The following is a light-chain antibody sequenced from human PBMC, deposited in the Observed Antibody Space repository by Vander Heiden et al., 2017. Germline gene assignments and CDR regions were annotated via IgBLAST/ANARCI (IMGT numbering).Light chain of an antibody. J-gene: IGKJ1*01. Sequence: DIQMTQSPSSLSASVGDRVTITCRASQSISSYLNWYQQKPGKAPKLLIYAASSLQSGVPSRFSGSGSGTDFTLTISRLQPEDIATYYCQQCDGTPWTFGQGTKVEIK. CDR3: QQCDGTPWT. CDR2: AAS. V-gene: IGKV1-39*01. CDR1: QSISSY.